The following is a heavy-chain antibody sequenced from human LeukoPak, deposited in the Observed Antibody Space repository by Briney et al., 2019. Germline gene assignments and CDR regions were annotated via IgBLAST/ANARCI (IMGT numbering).Heavy chain of an antibody. D-gene: IGHD6-13*01. V-gene: IGHV3-30-3*01. Sequence: GSLRLSCAASGFTFSSCAMHWVRQAPGKGLEWVAVISYDGSNKYYADSVKGRFTISRDNSKNTLYLQLNSLRAEDTAVYYCARPTGYSSSWYVVDYWGQGTLVTVSS. CDR3: ARPTGYSSSWYVVDY. J-gene: IGHJ4*02. CDR2: ISYDGSNK. CDR1: GFTFSSCA.